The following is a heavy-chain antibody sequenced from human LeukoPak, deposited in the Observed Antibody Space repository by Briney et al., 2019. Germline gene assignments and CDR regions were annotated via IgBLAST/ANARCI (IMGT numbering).Heavy chain of an antibody. CDR3: ANLGRNYGSGSYMSMYV. D-gene: IGHD3-10*01. J-gene: IGHJ6*02. V-gene: IGHV1-69*04. CDR1: GATFSSYA. Sequence: SVKLSCKASGATFSSYAISWVRQAPGQGLEWMGRIIPILGIANYAQKFQGRVTITADKSTSTAYMELSSLRSEDTAVYYCANLGRNYGSGSYMSMYVWGQGTTVTVSS. CDR2: IIPILGIA.